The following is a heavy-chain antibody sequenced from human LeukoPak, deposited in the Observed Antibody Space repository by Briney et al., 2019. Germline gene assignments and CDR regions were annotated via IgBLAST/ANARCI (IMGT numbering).Heavy chain of an antibody. V-gene: IGHV3-21*01. CDR1: EFTFNNYT. Sequence: PGGSLRLSCAPSEFTFNNYTLNWVRQVPGKGLEWVSSINNSSRYISYADSVNGRFTISRDNAKNSLYLQMNSLRAEDTAVYYCARDDIDIVVVPVDKVFDCWGQGTLVTVSS. CDR3: ARDDIDIVVVPVDKVFDC. J-gene: IGHJ4*02. D-gene: IGHD2-2*01. CDR2: INNSSRYI.